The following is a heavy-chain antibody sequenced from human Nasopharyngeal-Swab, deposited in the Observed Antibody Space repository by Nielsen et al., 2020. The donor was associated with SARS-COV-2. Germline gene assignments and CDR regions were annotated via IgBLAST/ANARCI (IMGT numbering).Heavy chain of an antibody. D-gene: IGHD3-10*01. V-gene: IGHV3-73*01. Sequence: GGSLRLSCAASGFTFSGSAMHWVRQASGKGLEWVGRIRSKANSYATAYAASVKGRFTISRDDSKNTLYLQMNSLRAEDTAVYYCARDKELLKGFGELHYYYGMDVWGQGTTVTVSS. CDR2: IRSKANSYAT. J-gene: IGHJ6*02. CDR1: GFTFSGSA. CDR3: ARDKELLKGFGELHYYYGMDV.